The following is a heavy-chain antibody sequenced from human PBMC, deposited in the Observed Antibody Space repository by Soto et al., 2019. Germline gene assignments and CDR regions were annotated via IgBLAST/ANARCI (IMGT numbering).Heavy chain of an antibody. CDR3: ARHMGISHSLYYMDV. J-gene: IGHJ6*03. D-gene: IGHD2-21*01. CDR1: GGSISSSSYY. Sequence: SETLSLTCTVSGGSISSSSYYWGWIRQPPGKGLEWIGSIYYSGSTYYNPSLKSRVTISVDTSKNQFSLKLSSVTAADTAVYYCARHMGISHSLYYMDVWGKGTTVTVSS. CDR2: IYYSGST. V-gene: IGHV4-39*01.